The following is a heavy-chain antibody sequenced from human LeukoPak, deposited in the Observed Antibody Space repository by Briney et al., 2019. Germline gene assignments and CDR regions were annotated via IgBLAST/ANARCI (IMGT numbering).Heavy chain of an antibody. CDR2: ISYDGSNK. D-gene: IGHD6-13*01. CDR3: ARDRSSWLEFFDY. V-gene: IGHV3-30*03. Sequence: GGSLRLSCAASGFTFSSYGMHWVRQAPGKGLEWVAVISYDGSNKYYADSVKGRFTISRDNSKNTLYLQMNSLRAEDTAVYYCARDRSSWLEFFDYWGQGTLVTVSS. CDR1: GFTFSSYG. J-gene: IGHJ4*02.